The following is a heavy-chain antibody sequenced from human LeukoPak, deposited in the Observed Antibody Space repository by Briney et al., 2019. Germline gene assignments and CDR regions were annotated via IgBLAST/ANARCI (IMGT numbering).Heavy chain of an antibody. Sequence: GGSLRLSCAASGFTFSSYEMNWVRQAPGKGLEWVSYISSSGSTFIYYADSVKGRFTISRDNAKNSVYLQMTSLRAEDTALYYCARDFPNYYYGSGLMPGYFDYWGQGTLVTVSS. CDR3: ARDFPNYYYGSGLMPGYFDY. J-gene: IGHJ4*02. V-gene: IGHV3-48*03. D-gene: IGHD3-10*01. CDR1: GFTFSSYE. CDR2: ISSSGSTFI.